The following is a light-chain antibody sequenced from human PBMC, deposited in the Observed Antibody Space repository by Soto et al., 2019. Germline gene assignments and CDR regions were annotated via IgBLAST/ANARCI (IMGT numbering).Light chain of an antibody. CDR1: SSNIGSNY. V-gene: IGLV1-47*01. Sequence: QSVLTQPPSASGTPGQRVTISCSGSSSNIGSNYVYWYQHLPGTAPKLLIYRNDQRPSGVPDRFSGSKSGTSASLAISGLRSEDEADYYCAAWDDSLSVVFGGGTKLTVL. CDR2: RND. J-gene: IGLJ2*01. CDR3: AAWDDSLSVV.